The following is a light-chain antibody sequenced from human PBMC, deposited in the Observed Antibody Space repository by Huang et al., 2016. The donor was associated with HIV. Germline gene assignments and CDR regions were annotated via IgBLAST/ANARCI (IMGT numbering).Light chain of an antibody. CDR2: DTA. V-gene: IGKV3-11*01. J-gene: IGKJ1*01. Sequence: EIVLTQSPATLSLSPGERATLSGRASQSVSSYLAWYQQKPGQTPRLVSYDTANRAAGIPARFSGSGSGTDFTLTISSLEPEDFAVYYCQQRDNWHWPFGQGTKVEIK. CDR1: QSVSSY. CDR3: QQRDNWHWP.